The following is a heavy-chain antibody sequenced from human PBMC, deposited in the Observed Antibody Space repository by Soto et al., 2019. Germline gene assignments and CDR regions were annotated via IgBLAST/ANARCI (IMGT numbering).Heavy chain of an antibody. J-gene: IGHJ5*02. CDR1: GFTFSNAW. CDR2: IKSKTQGGTT. CDR3: TVQGVAGTSSSGT. D-gene: IGHD6-19*01. V-gene: IGHV3-15*01. Sequence: GGSLRLSCEASGFTFSNAWMSWVRQAPGKGLEWVGRIKSKTQGGTTDYAAPVKGRFTISRDDSKNTLYLEMNSLKTEDTAVYYCTVQGVAGTSSSGTWGQGTLVTVSS.